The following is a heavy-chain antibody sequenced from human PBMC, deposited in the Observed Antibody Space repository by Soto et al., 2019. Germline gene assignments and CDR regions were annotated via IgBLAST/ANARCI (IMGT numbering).Heavy chain of an antibody. CDR2: LNPSGRST. D-gene: IGHD3-10*01. V-gene: IGHV1-46*03. J-gene: IGHJ3*02. Sequence: ASVKVSCKSSAYTFTSYYMHRDQQPPGQEREQLEILNPSGRSTSYPQKFQGRVTMTRDTSTSTVYMELSSLRSEDTSVYYCARSVAGSGPANAFDIWSQGTMVAVSS. CDR1: AYTFTSYY. CDR3: ARSVAGSGPANAFDI.